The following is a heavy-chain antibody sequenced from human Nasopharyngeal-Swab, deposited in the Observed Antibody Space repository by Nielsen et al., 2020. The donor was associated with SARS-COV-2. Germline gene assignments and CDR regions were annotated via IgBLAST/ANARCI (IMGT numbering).Heavy chain of an antibody. D-gene: IGHD6-19*01. V-gene: IGHV4-4*02. Sequence: SETLSLTCAVSAGSISSSNWWSWIRQPPGKGLEWIGEINHSGSTNYNPSLKSRVTISVDTSKNQFSLKLSSVTAADTAVYYCARSIGVAVAGTGPRFDYWGQGTLVTVSS. CDR1: AGSISSSNW. CDR2: INHSGST. CDR3: ARSIGVAVAGTGPRFDY. J-gene: IGHJ4*02.